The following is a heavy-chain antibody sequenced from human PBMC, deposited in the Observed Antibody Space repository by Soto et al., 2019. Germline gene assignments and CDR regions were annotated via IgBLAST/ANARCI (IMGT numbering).Heavy chain of an antibody. CDR1: GYTFASYG. CDR3: ARGSSWYRSRTYYFDY. D-gene: IGHD6-13*01. V-gene: IGHV1-18*01. CDR2: ISGYNGNT. Sequence: ASVKVSCKASGYTFASYGINWVRRAPGQGLEWMGWISGYNGNTKYAQKFQGRVTVTTDTSTSTGCMELRSLRSDDTAVYYCARGSSWYRSRTYYFDYWGQGTLVTVPQ. J-gene: IGHJ4*02.